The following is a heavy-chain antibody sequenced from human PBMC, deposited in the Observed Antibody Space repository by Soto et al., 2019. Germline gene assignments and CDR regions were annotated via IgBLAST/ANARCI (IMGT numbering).Heavy chain of an antibody. V-gene: IGHV4-31*03. D-gene: IGHD3-3*01. J-gene: IGHJ5*02. CDR3: ARVVWHIGDDFWSANSYWQGFDP. Sequence: PSETLSLTCTVSGGSISSGGYYWSWIRQHPGKGLEWIGYIYYSGSTYYNPSLKSRVTISVDTSKNQFSLKLSSVTAADTAVYYCARVVWHIGDDFWSANSYWQGFDPWGQGTLVTVSS. CDR1: GGSISSGGYY. CDR2: IYYSGST.